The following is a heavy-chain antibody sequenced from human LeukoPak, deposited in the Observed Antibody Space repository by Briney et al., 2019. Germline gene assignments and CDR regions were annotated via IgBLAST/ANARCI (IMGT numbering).Heavy chain of an antibody. CDR1: GYTFTGYY. J-gene: IGHJ4*02. D-gene: IGHD1-26*01. Sequence: ASVKVSCKASGYTFTGYYMHWVRQAPGQGLEWMGWINPNSGDTNYAQKFQGRVTTTRDTSISTAYMELSRLRSDDTAVYYCARKAGLGATREYFDYWGQGTLVTVSS. V-gene: IGHV1-2*02. CDR2: INPNSGDT. CDR3: ARKAGLGATREYFDY.